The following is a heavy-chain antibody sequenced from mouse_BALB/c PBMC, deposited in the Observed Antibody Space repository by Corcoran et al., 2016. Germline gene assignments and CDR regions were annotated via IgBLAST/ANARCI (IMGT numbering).Heavy chain of an antibody. CDR2: INPYNDGT. Sequence: EVQLQQSGPELVKPGASVKMSCKASGYTFTSYVMHWVKQKPGQGLEWIGYINPYNDGTKYNEKFKGKATLTSDKSSSTAYMELSSLTSEDSAVYYCAEGGGSLYLDYWGQGTTLTVSS. CDR3: AEGGGSLYLDY. CDR1: GYTFTSYV. V-gene: IGHV1S136*01. J-gene: IGHJ2*01.